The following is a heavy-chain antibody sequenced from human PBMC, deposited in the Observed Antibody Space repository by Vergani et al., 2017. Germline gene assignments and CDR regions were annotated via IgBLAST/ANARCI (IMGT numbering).Heavy chain of an antibody. D-gene: IGHD3-3*01. Sequence: QVQLQQWGAGLLKPSETLSLTCAVYGGSFSGYYWSWIRQPPGKGLEWIGEINHSGSTNYNPSLKSRVTISVDTSKNQFSLKLSSVTAADTAVYYCARGRPYYEFWSGYYSGRRLLNWFDPWGQGTLVTVSS. V-gene: IGHV4-34*01. J-gene: IGHJ5*02. CDR1: GGSFSGYY. CDR3: ARGRPYYEFWSGYYSGRRLLNWFDP. CDR2: INHSGST.